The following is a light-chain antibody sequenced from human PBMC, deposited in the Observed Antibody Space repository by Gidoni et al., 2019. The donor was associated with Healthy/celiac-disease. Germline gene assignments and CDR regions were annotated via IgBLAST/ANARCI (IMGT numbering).Light chain of an antibody. CDR2: DVS. J-gene: IGLJ2*01. CDR3: SSYTSSSLVV. Sequence: SALTQPASVSGSPGQSITISCTGTSSDFGGYNYVSWYQQHPGKAPKRMIYDVSNRPSGVSNRFSGAKSGNTASLTISGLQAEDEADYYCSSYTSSSLVVFGGGTKLT. CDR1: SSDFGGYNY. V-gene: IGLV2-14*01.